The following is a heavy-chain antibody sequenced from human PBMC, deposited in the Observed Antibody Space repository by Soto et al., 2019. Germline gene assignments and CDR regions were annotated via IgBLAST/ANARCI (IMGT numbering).Heavy chain of an antibody. CDR3: ARETTINYYYYGMDV. J-gene: IGHJ6*02. Sequence: ESGGGVVQPGRSLRLSCAASGFTFSRYAMHWVRQAPGKGLEWVAVISYDGSNKYYADSVKGRFTISRDNSKNTLYLQMNSLRAEDTAVYYCARETTINYYYYGMDVWGQGTTVTVSS. V-gene: IGHV3-30-3*01. CDR2: ISYDGSNK. CDR1: GFTFSRYA. D-gene: IGHD1-1*01.